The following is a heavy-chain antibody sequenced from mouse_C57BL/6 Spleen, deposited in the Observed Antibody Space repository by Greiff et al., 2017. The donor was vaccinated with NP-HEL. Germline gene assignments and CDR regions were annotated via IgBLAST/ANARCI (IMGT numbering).Heavy chain of an antibody. CDR2: IDPENGDT. V-gene: IGHV14-4*01. D-gene: IGHD1-1*01. CDR3: TPCYYGSSSFAD. CDR1: GFNIKDDY. Sequence: VQLQQSGAELVRPGASVKLSCTASGFNIKDDYMHWVKQRPEQGLEWIGWIDPENGDTEYASKFQGKATITADKSSNTAYLQLSSLTSEDTAVYYCTPCYYGSSSFADWGQGTLVTVSA. J-gene: IGHJ3*01.